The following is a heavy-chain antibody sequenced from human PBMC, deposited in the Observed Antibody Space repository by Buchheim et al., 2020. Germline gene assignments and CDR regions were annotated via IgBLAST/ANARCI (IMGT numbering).Heavy chain of an antibody. D-gene: IGHD6-19*01. CDR2: ITSGGSTI. CDR1: GFTFSSYE. CDR3: ARGRDSGWPLDY. Sequence: EVQLVESGGGLVQPGGSLRLSCAASGFTFSSYEMNWVRQAPGKGLEWVSYITSGGSTIYYADSVKGRFTISRGNAKNSMYLQMNSLRAEDTAVYYCARGRDSGWPLDYWGQGTL. V-gene: IGHV3-48*03. J-gene: IGHJ4*02.